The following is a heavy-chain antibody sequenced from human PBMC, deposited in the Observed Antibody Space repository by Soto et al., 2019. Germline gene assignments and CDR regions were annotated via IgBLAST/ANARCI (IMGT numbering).Heavy chain of an antibody. CDR2: INTNTGNP. V-gene: IGHV7-4-1*01. J-gene: IGHJ6*02. Sequence: XSVKVSCKASVYTFTSYAMNWVRQAPGQGLEWMGWINTNTGNPTYAQGFTGRFVFSLDTSVSTAYLQICSLKAEDTAVYYCARGGLDSSGWYPSYGMDVWGQGTTVTVSS. CDR1: VYTFTSYA. D-gene: IGHD6-19*01. CDR3: ARGGLDSSGWYPSYGMDV.